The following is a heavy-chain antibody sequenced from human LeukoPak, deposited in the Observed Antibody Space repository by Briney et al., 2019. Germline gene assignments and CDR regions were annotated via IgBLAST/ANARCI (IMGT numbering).Heavy chain of an antibody. Sequence: SETLSLTCTVSGGFITSDLYHWGRIRQPPGKGLEWIGSIDSSGSIHHNPSLKRRVSIFTDTSKNQFSLKLSSVTAADTAVYYCARWGLSLTWSGYYSAGADYYMDVWGKGTTVTVSS. CDR2: IDSSGSI. CDR1: GGFITSDLYH. V-gene: IGHV4-39*07. CDR3: ARWGLSLTWSGYYSAGADYYMDV. J-gene: IGHJ6*03. D-gene: IGHD3-3*01.